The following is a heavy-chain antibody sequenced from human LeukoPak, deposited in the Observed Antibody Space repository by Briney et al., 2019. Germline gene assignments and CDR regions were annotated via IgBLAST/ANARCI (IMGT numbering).Heavy chain of an antibody. CDR3: AREEITMVRGVITNYYYYYGMDV. D-gene: IGHD3-10*01. J-gene: IGHJ6*02. CDR2: IYTSGST. Sequence: SETLSLTCTVSGGSISSYYWCWIRQPAGKGLEWIGRIYTSGSTNYNPSLKSRVTISVDTSKNQFSLKLSSVTAADTAVYYCAREEITMVRGVITNYYYYYGMDVWGQGTTVTVSS. V-gene: IGHV4-4*07. CDR1: GGSISSYY.